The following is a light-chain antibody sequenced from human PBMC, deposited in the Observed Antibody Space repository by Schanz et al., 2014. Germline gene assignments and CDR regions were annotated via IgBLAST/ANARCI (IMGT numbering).Light chain of an antibody. J-gene: IGLJ1*01. CDR2: NVN. CDR3: SSYAGSNTAYV. V-gene: IGLV2-11*01. CDR1: SSDVGSYDY. Sequence: QSALIQPPSVSGSPGQSVTISCTGTSSDVGSYDYVSWYQQHPGTVPKPMIYNVNTRPSGVPDRFSGSKSGNTASMTISGPQAEDEADYYCSSYAGSNTAYVFGTGTKLTVL.